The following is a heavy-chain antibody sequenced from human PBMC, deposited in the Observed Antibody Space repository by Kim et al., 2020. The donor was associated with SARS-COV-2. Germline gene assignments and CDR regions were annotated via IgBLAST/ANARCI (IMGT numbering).Heavy chain of an antibody. Sequence: GGSLRLSCTASQFTFSNYWMSWVRQAPGKGLEWVANINQDGSEKNYVDSVKGRFTISRDNAKNSLYLQLNSLRAEDTAVYYCAREWDYSSSNYGMDVWG. V-gene: IGHV3-7*03. CDR1: QFTFSNYW. J-gene: IGHJ6*02. CDR2: INQDGSEK. CDR3: AREWDYSSSNYGMDV. D-gene: IGHD6-13*01.